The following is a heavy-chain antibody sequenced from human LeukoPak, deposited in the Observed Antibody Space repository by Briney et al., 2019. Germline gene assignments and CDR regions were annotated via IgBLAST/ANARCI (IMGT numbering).Heavy chain of an antibody. J-gene: IGHJ4*02. D-gene: IGHD4-17*01. Sequence: GESLKISCKGSGYRFTSNWIGWVRQVPGKGLEWMGIIYPADSDTRYSPSFQGQVTMSADKSISTAYLQWSSLKASDTAIYYCARLGGWDYGDSLDYWGQGTLVTVSS. CDR1: GYRFTSNW. V-gene: IGHV5-51*01. CDR2: IYPADSDT. CDR3: ARLGGWDYGDSLDY.